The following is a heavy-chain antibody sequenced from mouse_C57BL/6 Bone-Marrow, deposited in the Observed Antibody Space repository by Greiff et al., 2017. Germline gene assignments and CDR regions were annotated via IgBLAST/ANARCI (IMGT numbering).Heavy chain of an antibody. Sequence: QVQLKESGPGLVQPSQSLSITCTVSGFSLTSYGVHWVRQSPGKGLEWLGVIWSGGSTDYNAAFISRLSISKDNSKSQVFFKMNSLQADDTAIYYCARIYGSSLRWYFDVWGTGTTVTVSS. D-gene: IGHD1-1*01. CDR1: GFSLTSYG. CDR3: ARIYGSSLRWYFDV. V-gene: IGHV2-2*01. J-gene: IGHJ1*03. CDR2: IWSGGST.